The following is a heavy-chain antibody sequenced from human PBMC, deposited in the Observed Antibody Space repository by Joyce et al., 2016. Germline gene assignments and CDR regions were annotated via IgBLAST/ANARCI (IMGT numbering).Heavy chain of an antibody. CDR3: ARADYSFWIGYYIYFDH. CDR1: GASISSSSHY. Sequence: QLQLQESGPGLVKPSETLSLTCTVSGASISSSSHYWGWIRQPPGKGLEWIGSVYYSGRTYYKPSLKSRVTISVDTYKSQFSLKLTSMTAADTAVYYCARADYSFWIGYYIYFDHWGQGTLVTVSS. CDR2: VYYSGRT. V-gene: IGHV4-39*01. D-gene: IGHD3-3*01. J-gene: IGHJ4*01.